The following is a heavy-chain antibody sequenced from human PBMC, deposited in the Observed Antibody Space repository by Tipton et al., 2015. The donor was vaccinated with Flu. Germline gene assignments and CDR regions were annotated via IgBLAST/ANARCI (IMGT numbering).Heavy chain of an antibody. Sequence: TLSLTCAVYGGSFSGYYWSWIRQPPGKGLEWIGEINHSGSTNYNPSLKSRVTISVDTSKNQFSLKPSSVTAAGTAVYYCARGTYGGSDYCGQGTLVTVSS. CDR2: INHSGST. V-gene: IGHV4-34*01. J-gene: IGHJ4*02. D-gene: IGHD4-23*01. CDR1: GGSFSGYY. CDR3: ARGTYGGSDY.